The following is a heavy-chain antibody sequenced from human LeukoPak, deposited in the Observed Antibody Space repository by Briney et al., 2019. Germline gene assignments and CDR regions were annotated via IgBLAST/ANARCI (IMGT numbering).Heavy chain of an antibody. CDR3: ARDLTDDAFDI. D-gene: IGHD3-16*01. Sequence: TSVKVSCKASGGTFSSYAISWVRQAPGQGLEWMGGIIPIFGTANYAQKFQGRVTITADEATSTAYMELSSLRSEDTAVYYCARDLTDDAFDIWGRGTMVTVSS. J-gene: IGHJ3*02. V-gene: IGHV1-69*13. CDR2: IIPIFGTA. CDR1: GGTFSSYA.